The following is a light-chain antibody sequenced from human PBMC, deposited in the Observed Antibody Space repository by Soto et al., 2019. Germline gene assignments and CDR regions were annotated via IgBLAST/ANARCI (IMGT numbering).Light chain of an antibody. J-gene: IGLJ1*01. CDR1: SSDIGSYDL. Sequence: QSALTQPASVSGPLGQSIVISCTGSSSDIGSYDLVSWYQQYPGKAPKVVIFEGTKRPSGVSNRFSGSKSGNTASLTISGLQTEDVADYYCCSYAGSRTYVFGAGTKVTVL. CDR3: CSYAGSRTYV. CDR2: EGT. V-gene: IGLV2-23*01.